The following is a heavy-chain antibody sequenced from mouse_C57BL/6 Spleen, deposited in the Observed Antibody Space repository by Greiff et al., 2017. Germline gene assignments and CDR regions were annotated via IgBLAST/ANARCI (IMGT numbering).Heavy chain of an antibody. J-gene: IGHJ3*01. D-gene: IGHD4-1*01. V-gene: IGHV1-64*01. Sequence: QVQLQQPGAELVKPGASVKLSCKASGYTFTSYWMHWVKQRPGQGLEWIGMIHPNSGSTNYNEKFKSKATLTVDKSSSPAYMQLSSLTSEDAAVYYCARGLTGLAYWGQGTLVTVSA. CDR3: ARGLTGLAY. CDR1: GYTFTSYW. CDR2: IHPNSGST.